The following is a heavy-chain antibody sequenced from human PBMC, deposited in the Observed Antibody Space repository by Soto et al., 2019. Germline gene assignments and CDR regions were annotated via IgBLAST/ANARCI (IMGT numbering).Heavy chain of an antibody. Sequence: QVQLVQSGAEVKKPGSSVKVSCKASGGTFSSYTISWVRQAPGQGLEWMGRIIPILGIANYAQKFQGRVTITADKSTSTAYMELSSLRSEDTAVYYCAGASGYCSGGSCYSGFDYWGQGTLVTVSS. CDR3: AGASGYCSGGSCYSGFDY. CDR1: GGTFSSYT. J-gene: IGHJ4*02. V-gene: IGHV1-69*02. CDR2: IIPILGIA. D-gene: IGHD2-15*01.